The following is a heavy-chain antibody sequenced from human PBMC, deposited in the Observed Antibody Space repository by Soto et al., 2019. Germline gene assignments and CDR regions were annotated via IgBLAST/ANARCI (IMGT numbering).Heavy chain of an antibody. D-gene: IGHD3-3*01. V-gene: IGHV1-2*02. CDR1: GYTFTGYY. CDR2: INPNSGGT. J-gene: IGHJ6*02. CDR3: ARALGVLRFLEWLSSYYYYGMDV. Sequence: VASVKVSCKASGYTFTGYYMHWVRQAPGQGLEWMGWINPNSGGTNYAQKFQGRVTMTRDTSISTAYMELSRLRSDDTAVYYCARALGVLRFLEWLSSYYYYGMDVWGQGTTVTVSS.